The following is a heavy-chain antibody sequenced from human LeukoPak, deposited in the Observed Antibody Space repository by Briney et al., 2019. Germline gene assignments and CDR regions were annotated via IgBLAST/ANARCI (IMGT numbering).Heavy chain of an antibody. CDR1: GGSFSGYY. Sequence: SETLSLTCAVYGGSFSGYYWSWIRQPPGKGLEWIGEINHSGSTNYNPSLKSRVTISVDTSKNQFSLKLSSMTAADTAVYYCARGSGYDFWSGYYPPRYYGMDVWGQGTTVTVSS. CDR2: INHSGST. V-gene: IGHV4-34*01. J-gene: IGHJ6*02. CDR3: ARGSGYDFWSGYYPPRYYGMDV. D-gene: IGHD3-3*01.